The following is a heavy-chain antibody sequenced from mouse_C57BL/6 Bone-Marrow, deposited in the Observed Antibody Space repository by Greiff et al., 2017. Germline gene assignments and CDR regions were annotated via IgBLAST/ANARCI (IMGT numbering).Heavy chain of an antibody. V-gene: IGHV1-85*01. CDR1: GYTFTSYD. CDR2: IYPRDGST. J-gene: IGHJ4*01. Sequence: QVQLQQSGPELVKPGASVKLSCKASGYTFTSYDINWVKQRPGQGLEWIGWIYPRDGSTTYNEKFKGKATLTVDTSSSTADMELHSLTSEDSAVNFCAFYAMDYWGQGTSVTVSS. CDR3: AFYAMDY.